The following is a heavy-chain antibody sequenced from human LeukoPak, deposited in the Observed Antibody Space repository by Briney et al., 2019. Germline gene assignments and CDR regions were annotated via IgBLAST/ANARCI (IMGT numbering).Heavy chain of an antibody. Sequence: GGSLRLSCAASGFTFSSYAMSWVRQAPGKGLEWVSAISGSGGSTYYADSVKGRFTISRDNSKNSLYLQMNSLRAEDTALYYCAKDLAGSSWCLDYWAREPWSPSPQ. CDR3: AKDLAGSSWCLDY. CDR1: GFTFSSYA. CDR2: ISGSGGST. D-gene: IGHD6-13*01. J-gene: IGHJ4*02. V-gene: IGHV3-23*01.